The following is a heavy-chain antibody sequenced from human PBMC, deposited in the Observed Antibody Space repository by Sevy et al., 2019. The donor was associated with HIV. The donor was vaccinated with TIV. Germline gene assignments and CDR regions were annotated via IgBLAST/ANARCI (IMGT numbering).Heavy chain of an antibody. Sequence: SETLSLTCTVSGGSISSSLYYWGWMRQPPGKGLEWIGSIHYGGSTYYNPSLKSRVTISVDTSKNQFSLKLSSVTGADTAVYYCARRVRVVYAITYWFDPWGQGTLVTVSS. CDR3: ARRVRVVYAITYWFDP. CDR1: GGSISSSLYY. CDR2: IHYGGST. V-gene: IGHV4-39*01. D-gene: IGHD2-8*02. J-gene: IGHJ5*02.